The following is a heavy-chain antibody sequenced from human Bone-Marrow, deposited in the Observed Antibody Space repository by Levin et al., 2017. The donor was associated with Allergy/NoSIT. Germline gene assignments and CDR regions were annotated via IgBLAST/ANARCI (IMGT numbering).Heavy chain of an antibody. V-gene: IGHV3-23*01. CDR3: AKDQLRPYPILYYYYMDV. D-gene: IGHD6-6*01. CDR1: GFTFSSYA. J-gene: IGHJ6*03. CDR2: ISGSGGST. Sequence: GGSLRLSCAASGFTFSSYAMSWVRQAPGKGLEWVSAISGSGGSTYYADSVKGRFTISRDNSKNTLYLQMNSLRAEDTAVYYCAKDQLRPYPILYYYYMDVWGKGTTVTVSS.